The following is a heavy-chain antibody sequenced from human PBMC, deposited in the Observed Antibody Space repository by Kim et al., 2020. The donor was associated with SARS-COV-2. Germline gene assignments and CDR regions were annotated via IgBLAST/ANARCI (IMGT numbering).Heavy chain of an antibody. Sequence: GGSLRLSCAASGFTFSSYEMNWVRQAPGKGLEWVSYISSSGSTIYYADSVKGRFTISSDNAKNSLYLQMNSLRAEDTAVYYCAREGYSSSWYFDYWGQGTLVTVSS. D-gene: IGHD6-13*01. V-gene: IGHV3-48*03. CDR3: AREGYSSSWYFDY. CDR2: ISSSGSTI. CDR1: GFTFSSYE. J-gene: IGHJ4*02.